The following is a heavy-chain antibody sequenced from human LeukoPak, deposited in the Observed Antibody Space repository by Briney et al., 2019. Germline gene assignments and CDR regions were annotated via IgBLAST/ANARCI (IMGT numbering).Heavy chain of an antibody. CDR3: AKLATVGAPDY. Sequence: GGSLRLSCAASGFTFSSYAMHWVRQAPGKGLEWVAVISYDGSNKYYADSVKGRFTISRDNSKNTLYLQMNSLRAEDTAVYYCAKLATVGAPDYWGQGTLVTVSS. CDR2: ISYDGSNK. J-gene: IGHJ4*02. V-gene: IGHV3-30-3*02. CDR1: GFTFSSYA. D-gene: IGHD1-26*01.